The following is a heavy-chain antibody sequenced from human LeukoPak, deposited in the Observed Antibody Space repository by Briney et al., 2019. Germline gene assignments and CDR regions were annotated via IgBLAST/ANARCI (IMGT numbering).Heavy chain of an antibody. J-gene: IGHJ4*02. CDR1: GGSISSSSYY. D-gene: IGHD6-19*01. Sequence: PSETLSLTCTVSGGSISSSSYYWGWIRQPPGKGLEWIGSIYYSGSTYYNPSLKSRVTISVDTSKNQFSRKLSSVTAADTAVYYCARGIAVAGSPSDYWGQGTLVTVSS. V-gene: IGHV4-39*01. CDR2: IYYSGST. CDR3: ARGIAVAGSPSDY.